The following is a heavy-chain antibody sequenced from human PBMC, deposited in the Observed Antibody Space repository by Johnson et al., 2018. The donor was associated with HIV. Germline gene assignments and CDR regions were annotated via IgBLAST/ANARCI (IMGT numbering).Heavy chain of an antibody. Sequence: QLVESGGGVVRPGGSLRLSCAASGFTFSSYAMHWVRPAPGKGLEWVAVISYDGSNKYYADSVKGRFTISRDNSKNTLYLQMNSLRAEDTAVYYCAKDRDYYGSGLIWGQGTMVTVSS. CDR2: ISYDGSNK. CDR3: AKDRDYYGSGLI. CDR1: GFTFSSYA. J-gene: IGHJ3*02. D-gene: IGHD3-10*01. V-gene: IGHV3-30*04.